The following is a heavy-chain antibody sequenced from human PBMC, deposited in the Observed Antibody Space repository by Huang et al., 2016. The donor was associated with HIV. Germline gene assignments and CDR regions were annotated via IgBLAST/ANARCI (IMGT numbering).Heavy chain of an antibody. Sequence: EVQLVQSEAEVKKPGESLKISCRGSGYSFTNYWIGWVRQRPGEGLEWMGVIYPAYSDTRYSPSFQGQVTFSADKSTRTAYLQGSSLQASDTAIYYCARSEVLVTAVPFDHWGQGTLVTVSS. CDR2: IYPAYSDT. CDR1: GYSFTNYW. D-gene: IGHD2-21*02. V-gene: IGHV5-51*03. J-gene: IGHJ4*02. CDR3: ARSEVLVTAVPFDH.